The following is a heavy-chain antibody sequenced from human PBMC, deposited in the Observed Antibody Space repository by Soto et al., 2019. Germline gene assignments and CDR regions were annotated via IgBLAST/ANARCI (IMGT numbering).Heavy chain of an antibody. Sequence: QVQLVQSGGEVKKPGASVTVSCQGSGYDFTSYGISWVRQAPGQGPEWMGWISVSNGNTHYAQNVQGRVTMTTDTATRTAYMELGSLKADDTAVYFCARDWVHSSGWYLLDYWGQGTLVTVSS. CDR2: ISVSNGNT. J-gene: IGHJ4*02. CDR3: ARDWVHSSGWYLLDY. D-gene: IGHD6-19*01. V-gene: IGHV1-18*04. CDR1: GYDFTSYG.